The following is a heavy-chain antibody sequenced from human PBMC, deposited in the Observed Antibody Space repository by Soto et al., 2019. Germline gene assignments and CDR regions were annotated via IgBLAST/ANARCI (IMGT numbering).Heavy chain of an antibody. Sequence: GASVTVSCKASGYSFTSFAIHWVRQAPGQRLEWMGWINAGNGNRKYSQNLQGRVTITSDTSASTAYMELSSLRSEDTAVYYCASAKSSSWGFDPWGQGALVTVSS. V-gene: IGHV1-3*01. J-gene: IGHJ5*02. CDR2: INAGNGNR. CDR1: GYSFTSFA. CDR3: ASAKSSSWGFDP. D-gene: IGHD6-13*01.